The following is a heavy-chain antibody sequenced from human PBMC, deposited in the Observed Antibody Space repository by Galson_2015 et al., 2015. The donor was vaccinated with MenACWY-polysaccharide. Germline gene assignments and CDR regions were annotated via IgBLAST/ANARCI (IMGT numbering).Heavy chain of an antibody. CDR1: GGSMRSSY. CDR2: FYHTGRT. CDR3: GRGTCASTGCPSH. D-gene: IGHD2-2*01. Sequence: ETLSLTCTVSGGSMRSSYWTWIRQPPGKGLEWVGYFYHTGRTNYNPSLKSRVTISADTSKNQFSLNLKSVIAADTAVYYCGRGTCASTGCPSHWGQGTLVTVS. J-gene: IGHJ4*02. V-gene: IGHV4-59*01.